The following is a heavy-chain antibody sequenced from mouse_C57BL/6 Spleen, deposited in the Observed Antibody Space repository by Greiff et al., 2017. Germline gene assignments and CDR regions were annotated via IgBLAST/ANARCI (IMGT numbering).Heavy chain of an antibody. CDR1: GYAFSSYW. D-gene: IGHD1-3*01. Sequence: VMLVESGAELVKPGASVKISCKASGYAFSSYWMNWVKQRPGKGLEWIGQIYPGDGDTNYNGKFKGKATLTADKSSSTAYMQLSSLTSEDSAVYFCARYNYDYYAMDYWGQGTSVTVSS. CDR3: ARYNYDYYAMDY. V-gene: IGHV1-80*01. CDR2: IYPGDGDT. J-gene: IGHJ4*01.